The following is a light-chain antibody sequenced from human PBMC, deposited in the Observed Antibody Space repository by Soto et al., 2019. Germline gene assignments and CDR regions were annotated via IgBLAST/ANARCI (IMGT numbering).Light chain of an antibody. J-gene: IGKJ4*01. V-gene: IGKV3-15*01. CDR3: QQYSTWLS. Sequence: EIVMTQSPATLSVSPGERVTLSCRASQSVGTTLAWYQQKPGQPPRLLIRGASTRATGIPDRFGGSGSGTEFTLTIISLQSEDFAVYYCQQYSTWLSFGGGTKVEIK. CDR1: QSVGTT. CDR2: GAS.